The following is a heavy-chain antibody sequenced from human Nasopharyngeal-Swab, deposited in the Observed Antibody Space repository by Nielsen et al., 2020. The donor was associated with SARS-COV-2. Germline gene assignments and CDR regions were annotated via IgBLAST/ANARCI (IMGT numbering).Heavy chain of an antibody. D-gene: IGHD3-3*01. CDR1: GFTFSSYW. CDR2: IKQDGSEK. Sequence: GESLKISCAASGFTFSSYWMSWVRQAPGKGLEWVANIKQDGSEKYYVDSVKGRFTISRDNAKNSLYLQMNSLRAEDTAVYYCAREREGGRITIFGVVLKYPYFDYWGQGTLVTVSS. J-gene: IGHJ4*02. CDR3: AREREGGRITIFGVVLKYPYFDY. V-gene: IGHV3-7*01.